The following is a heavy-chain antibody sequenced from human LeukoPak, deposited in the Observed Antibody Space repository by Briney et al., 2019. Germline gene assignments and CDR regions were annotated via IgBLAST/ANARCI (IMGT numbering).Heavy chain of an antibody. Sequence: SVKVSCKASGGTFSSYAISWVRQAPGQGLEWMGGIIPIFGTANYAQKFQGRVTITTDESTSTAYMELSSLRSADTAVYYCARDWDVDTGIQDWGQGTLVTVSS. V-gene: IGHV1-69*05. CDR3: ARDWDVDTGIQD. CDR1: GGTFSSYA. J-gene: IGHJ4*02. D-gene: IGHD5-18*01. CDR2: IIPIFGTA.